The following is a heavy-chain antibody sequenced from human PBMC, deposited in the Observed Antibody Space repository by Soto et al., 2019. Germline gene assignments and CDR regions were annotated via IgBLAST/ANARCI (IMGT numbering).Heavy chain of an antibody. V-gene: IGHV4-34*01. CDR1: DSLYSGYY. D-gene: IGHD3-10*01. CDR3: ARTMVRGVITFFDY. Sequence: PSCSLRQTFAVDDSLYSGYYWSFIRKPPGKGLEWIGEINHSGSTNYNPSLKSRVTISVDRSKNQFSLKLSSVTAADTAVYYCARTMVRGVITFFDYWGQGTLVTVSS. J-gene: IGHJ4*02. CDR2: INHSGST.